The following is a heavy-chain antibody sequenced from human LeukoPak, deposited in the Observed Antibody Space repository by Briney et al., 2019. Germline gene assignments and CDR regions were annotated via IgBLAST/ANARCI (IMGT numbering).Heavy chain of an antibody. CDR2: IYTSGGT. Sequence: SQTLSLTCPVSGGSISSYYWSWIRQPAGKGLEWIGRIYTSGGTNYNPSLRSRVTMSVDASKTQFSLKLSSVTAADTAVYYCARDETPYGSGGSCYYWFDPWGQGSLVTVSS. V-gene: IGHV4-4*07. CDR1: GGSISSYY. J-gene: IGHJ5*01. D-gene: IGHD2-15*01. CDR3: ARDETPYGSGGSCYYWFDP.